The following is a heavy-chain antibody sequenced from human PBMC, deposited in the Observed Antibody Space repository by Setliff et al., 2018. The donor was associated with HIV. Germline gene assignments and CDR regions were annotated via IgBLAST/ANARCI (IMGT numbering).Heavy chain of an antibody. CDR2: INHKGVT. D-gene: IGHD2-21*01. Sequence: SETLSLTCAVYGRAFNGYYWTWIRQSPGRGLEWIGEINHKGVTNYSPSLMRRATISAETSKNQFSLRLSSVTAADTALYFCTRAQIAAPRPFDYWGQGTLVTVSS. V-gene: IGHV4-34*01. CDR3: TRAQIAAPRPFDY. J-gene: IGHJ4*02. CDR1: GRAFNGYY.